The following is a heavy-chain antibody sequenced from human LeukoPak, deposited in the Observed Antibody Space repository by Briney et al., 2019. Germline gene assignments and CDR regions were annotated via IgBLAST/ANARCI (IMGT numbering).Heavy chain of an antibody. CDR3: AKSPGYYFDY. Sequence: GGSLRLSCAASGFAFSSYTMSWVRQAPGKGLGWVSAISGSGGSTYYAASVKGRFTISRDNSKNTRYLQMNSLRAEDTAVYYCAKSPGYYFDYWGQGTLVTVSS. CDR2: ISGSGGST. V-gene: IGHV3-23*01. CDR1: GFAFSSYT. J-gene: IGHJ4*02.